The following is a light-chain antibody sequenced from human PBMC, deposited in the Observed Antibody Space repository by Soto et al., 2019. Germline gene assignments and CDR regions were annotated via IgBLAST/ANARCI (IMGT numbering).Light chain of an antibody. Sequence: EIVMTQSPATLSVSPGERATLSCRASQTVNSNLAWYQKKPGQAPRLLIYGASTRAPGIPARFSGSGSGTEFTLTISSLQSEDFAVYYCQQYNNWPPLTLGGGTKVEIK. CDR3: QQYNNWPPLT. CDR1: QTVNSN. CDR2: GAS. V-gene: IGKV3D-15*01. J-gene: IGKJ4*01.